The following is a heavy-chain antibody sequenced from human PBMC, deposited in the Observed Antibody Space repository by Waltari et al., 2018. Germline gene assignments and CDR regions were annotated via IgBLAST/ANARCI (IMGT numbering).Heavy chain of an antibody. Sequence: QMEETGGGLAQPGGSLKVACKVSGFSVSGNYVTWVRQAPGKGLGWFGVIQNDGSTYYADSVEGRFIISRDTSKNIVYLQMNSLTIDDTAVYFCARVLVLTFVTGEGLDVWGRGTVVAVSS. D-gene: IGHD3-22*01. V-gene: IGHV3-66*02. CDR1: GFSVSGNY. CDR3: ARVLVLTFVTGEGLDV. J-gene: IGHJ3*01. CDR2: IQNDGST.